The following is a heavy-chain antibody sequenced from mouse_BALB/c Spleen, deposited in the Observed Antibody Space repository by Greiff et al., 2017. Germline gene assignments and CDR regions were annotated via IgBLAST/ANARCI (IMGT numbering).Heavy chain of an antibody. V-gene: IGHV1S56*01. Sequence: VQLQQSGPELVKPGASVRISCKASGYTFTSYYIHWVKQRPGQGLEWIGWIYPGNVNTKYNEKFKGKATLTADKSSSTAYMQLSSLTSEDSAVYFCARGGGKGDAMDYWGQGTSVTVSS. CDR1: GYTFTSYY. CDR3: ARGGGKGDAMDY. CDR2: IYPGNVNT. J-gene: IGHJ4*01. D-gene: IGHD1-1*01.